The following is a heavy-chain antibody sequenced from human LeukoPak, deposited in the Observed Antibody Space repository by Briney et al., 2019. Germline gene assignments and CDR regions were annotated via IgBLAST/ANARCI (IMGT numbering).Heavy chain of an antibody. D-gene: IGHD5/OR15-5a*01. CDR2: INHSGST. CDR3: ARGRLSGYFDY. CDR1: GGSFSGYY. J-gene: IGHJ4*02. Sequence: SETLSLTCAVYGGSFSGYYWSWIRQPPGKGLEWIGEINHSGSTNYNPSLKSRVTISVDTSKNQFSLKLSSVTAADTAVYYCARGRLSGYFDYWGQGTLVTVSS. V-gene: IGHV4-34*01.